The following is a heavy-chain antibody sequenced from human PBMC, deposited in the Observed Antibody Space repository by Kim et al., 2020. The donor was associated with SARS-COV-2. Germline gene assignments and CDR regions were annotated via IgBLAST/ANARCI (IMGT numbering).Heavy chain of an antibody. CDR1: GGSISSFIW. CDR3: ARVDARSLIFHL. V-gene: IGHV4-4*02. J-gene: IGHJ5*02. Sequence: SETLSHTCTVSGGSISSFIWWSWVRQPPGQGLEWIGGIYHSGSTSYNPSLKSRVTMSLDKSKNQFSLRLSSVTAADTAVYSCARVDARSLIFHLWGQGT. CDR2: IYHSGST. D-gene: IGHD3-16*02.